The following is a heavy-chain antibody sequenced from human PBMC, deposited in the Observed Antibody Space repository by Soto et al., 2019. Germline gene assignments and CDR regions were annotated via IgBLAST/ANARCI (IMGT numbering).Heavy chain of an antibody. CDR1: GFTFSSYA. J-gene: IGHJ4*02. CDR3: AKLPCTNGVCYIVY. Sequence: GGSLRLSCAASGFTFSSYAMSWVRQAPGKGLEWVSAISGSGGSTYYADSVKGRFTISRDNSKNTLYLQMNSLRAEDTAVYYWAKLPCTNGVCYIVYWGQGTLVTVSS. D-gene: IGHD2-8*01. CDR2: ISGSGGST. V-gene: IGHV3-23*01.